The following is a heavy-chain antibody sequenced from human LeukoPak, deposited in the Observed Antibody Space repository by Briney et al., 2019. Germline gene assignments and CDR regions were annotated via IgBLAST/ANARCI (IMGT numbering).Heavy chain of an antibody. D-gene: IGHD2/OR15-2a*01. CDR2: ISSSGSTI. Sequence: PGGSLRLSCAASGFTFSRYDMNWVRQAPGKGLEWVSYISSSGSTIYYADSVKGRFTISRDNAKNSLYLQMNSLRAEDTAVYYCARAPYYFDSSWGQGTLVTVSS. J-gene: IGHJ4*02. V-gene: IGHV3-48*03. CDR1: GFTFSRYD. CDR3: ARAPYYFDSS.